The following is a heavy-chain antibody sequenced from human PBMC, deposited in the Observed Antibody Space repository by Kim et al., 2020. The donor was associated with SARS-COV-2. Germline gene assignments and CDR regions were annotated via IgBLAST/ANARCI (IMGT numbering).Heavy chain of an antibody. V-gene: IGHV3-64D*08. CDR3: VNELSVSASQPRFDH. J-gene: IGHJ4*02. CDR1: GFSFRSYN. Sequence: GGSLRLSCSASGFSFRSYNMHWVRQAPGRGLESVSEISLNGDNTYYVDSVKGRFTISRDNSKDILYLQMSSLRTEDTAVYYCVNELSVSASQPRFDHWGQGILVTVSS. D-gene: IGHD2-15*01. CDR2: ISLNGDNT.